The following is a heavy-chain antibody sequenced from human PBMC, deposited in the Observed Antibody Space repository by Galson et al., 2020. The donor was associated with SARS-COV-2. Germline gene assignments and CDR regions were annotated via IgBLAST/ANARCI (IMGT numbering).Heavy chain of an antibody. CDR1: GYTFTGYY. J-gene: IGHJ6*02. Sequence: ASVKVSCKASGYTFTGYYMHWVRQAPGQGLEWMGWINPTSGGTNYAQKFQGRVTMTRDTSISTAYMELSRLRSDDTAVYYCARVLRGVWGGYGMDGWGQGTTVTVSS. CDR3: ARVLRGVWGGYGMDG. V-gene: IGHV1-2*02. D-gene: IGHD3-10*01. CDR2: INPTSGGT.